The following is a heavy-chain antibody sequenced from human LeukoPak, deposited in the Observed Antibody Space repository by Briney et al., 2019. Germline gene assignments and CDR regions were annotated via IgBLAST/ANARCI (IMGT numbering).Heavy chain of an antibody. J-gene: IGHJ4*02. V-gene: IGHV3-73*01. CDR3: TRWDCTTTGCYPFDY. CDR1: GFTFGGSA. CDR2: IRDKANSYAT. Sequence: GGSLRLSCAASGFTFGGSAIHWVRQASGKGLEWVGRIRDKANSYATAYIASVKGRFTISRDDSKNTAYLQMSSLKTEDTAVYYCTRWDCTTTGCYPFDYWGQGTLVTVSS. D-gene: IGHD2-2*01.